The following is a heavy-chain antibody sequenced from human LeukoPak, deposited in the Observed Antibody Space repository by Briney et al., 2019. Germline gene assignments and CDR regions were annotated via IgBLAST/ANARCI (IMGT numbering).Heavy chain of an antibody. Sequence: GASVKVSCKASGYTFTSYGIRWVRQAPGQGLEWMGWISAYNGNTNYAQKLQGRVTMTTDTSTSTAYMELRSLRSDDTAVYYCARDIVVVVAATRTFDYWGQGTLVTVSS. J-gene: IGHJ4*02. D-gene: IGHD2-15*01. CDR1: GYTFTSYG. CDR2: ISAYNGNT. CDR3: ARDIVVVVAATRTFDY. V-gene: IGHV1-18*01.